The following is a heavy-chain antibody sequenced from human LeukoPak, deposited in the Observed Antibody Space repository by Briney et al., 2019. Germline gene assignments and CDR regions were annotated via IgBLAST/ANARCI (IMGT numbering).Heavy chain of an antibody. V-gene: IGHV4-34*01. J-gene: IGHJ4*02. Sequence: SETLSLTCAVYGGSFSGYYWSWIRQPPGKGLEWIGEINHSGSTNYNPSLKSRVTVSVDTSKNQFSLKLSSVTAADTAVYYCASGGTTVTIDYWGQGTLVTVSS. CDR2: INHSGST. D-gene: IGHD4-17*01. CDR1: GGSFSGYY. CDR3: ASGGTTVTIDY.